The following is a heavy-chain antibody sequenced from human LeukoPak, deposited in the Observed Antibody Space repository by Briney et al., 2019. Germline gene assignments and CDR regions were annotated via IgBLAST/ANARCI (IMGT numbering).Heavy chain of an antibody. V-gene: IGHV3-72*01. D-gene: IGHD2-21*02. CDR2: SRNKANSYTT. CDR1: GFTFSSYG. CDR3: ATSVVPATPFDY. J-gene: IGHJ4*02. Sequence: PGGSLRLSCAASGFTFSSYGMDWVRQAPGKGLEWVGRSRNKANSYTTEYAASVEGRFTISRDDSKNSMFLHMNSLKTEDTAIYYCATSVVPATPFDYWGQGTLVTVSS.